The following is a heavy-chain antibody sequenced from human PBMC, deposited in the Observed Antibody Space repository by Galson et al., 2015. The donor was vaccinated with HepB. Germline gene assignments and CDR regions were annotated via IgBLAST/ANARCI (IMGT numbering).Heavy chain of an antibody. Sequence: AVKVSCKASGGTFSSYAISWVRQAAGHGLEWMGRIIPILGIANYAQKFQGRVTTTADKSTSTAYMELSSLRSEDTAVYYCATPGGQQLVQWAAGDAFDIWGQETMVTVSS. CDR2: IIPILGIA. V-gene: IGHV1-69*04. CDR3: ATPGGQQLVQWAAGDAFDI. D-gene: IGHD6-13*01. J-gene: IGHJ3*02. CDR1: GGTFSSYA.